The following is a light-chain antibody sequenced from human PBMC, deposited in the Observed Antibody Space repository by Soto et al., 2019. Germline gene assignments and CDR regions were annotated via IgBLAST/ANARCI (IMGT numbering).Light chain of an antibody. CDR1: QSINNY. CDR3: QQYESFPRT. CDR2: KAS. V-gene: IGKV1-5*03. Sequence: DIQMTQSPSTLSASVGDRVTITCRASQSINNYLAWYQQKPGKAPKLFIYKASTLESGGPSRFSGSGSGTEFTLSISSLQPDDFATYFCQQYESFPRTFGQGTKVEIK. J-gene: IGKJ1*01.